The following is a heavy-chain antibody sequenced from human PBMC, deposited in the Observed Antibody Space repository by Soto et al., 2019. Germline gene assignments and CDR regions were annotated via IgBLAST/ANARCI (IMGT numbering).Heavy chain of an antibody. V-gene: IGHV3-33*01. CDR3: ARDSLVGLDY. D-gene: IGHD1-26*01. CDR1: GFTFSSYG. Sequence: QVQLVESGGGVVQPGRSLRLSCAASGFTFSSYGMHLVRQAPGKGLGWVAVIWYDVSNKYYAESVKGRFTISRDNSKNTLYLQMISLRAEDTAVYSCARDSLVGLDYWGQGTLVTVSS. J-gene: IGHJ4*02. CDR2: IWYDVSNK.